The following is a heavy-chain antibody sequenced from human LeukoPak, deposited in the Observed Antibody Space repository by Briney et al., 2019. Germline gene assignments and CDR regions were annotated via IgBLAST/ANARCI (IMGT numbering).Heavy chain of an antibody. CDR1: VFIYSRRG. CDR2: IWHDGSVE. D-gene: IGHD3-16*01. J-gene: IGHJ6*03. V-gene: IGHV3-33*06. Sequence: GGSLSLSCTSCVFIYSRRGMQGARHARGEGREWVAMIWHDGSVEEYADSVKGRFTISRDNSQNTLYLQMNSLRDDDTAVYYCAKEGDQFRGYLDAWGKGTTVTVSS. CDR3: AKEGDQFRGYLDA.